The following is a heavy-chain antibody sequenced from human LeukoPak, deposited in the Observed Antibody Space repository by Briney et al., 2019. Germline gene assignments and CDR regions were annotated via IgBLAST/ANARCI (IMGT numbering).Heavy chain of an antibody. J-gene: IGHJ4*02. V-gene: IGHV1-2*06. D-gene: IGHD3-22*01. CDR3: ARVSNYDSSGYCDFDY. Sequence: GASVKVSCKASGYTFSGYYMHWVRQAPGQGLEWMGRINANSGGTHYARKFQGRVTMTRDTSITTVYTELSRLRSDDTAVYYCARVSNYDSSGYCDFDYWGQGTLVTVSS. CDR1: GYTFSGYY. CDR2: INANSGGT.